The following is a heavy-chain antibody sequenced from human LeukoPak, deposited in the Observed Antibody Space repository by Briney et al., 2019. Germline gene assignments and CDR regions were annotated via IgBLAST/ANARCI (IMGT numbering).Heavy chain of an antibody. CDR1: GFTFSTYE. D-gene: IGHD6-19*01. Sequence: GGSLRLSCAVSGFTFSTYEMNWVRQAPGKGLEWVSYISSSSTIYYADSVKGRFTMSRDNAKSSLYLQMNSLRAEDTAVYYCAKALWVAGYFDYWGQGTLVTVSS. J-gene: IGHJ4*02. CDR2: ISSSSTI. V-gene: IGHV3-48*03. CDR3: AKALWVAGYFDY.